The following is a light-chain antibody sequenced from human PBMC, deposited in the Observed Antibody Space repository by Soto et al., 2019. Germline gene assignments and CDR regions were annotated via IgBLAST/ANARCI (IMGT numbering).Light chain of an antibody. J-gene: IGLJ3*02. Sequence: QSVLTQPPSASGTPGQRVTISCSGRSSNIGTYNVYWYQQLPGTTPRLLIYRNDQRPSGVPDRFSGSKSGTSASLAIDGLRTEDEAAYYCAVWDDRLHGMFGGGTKLTVL. V-gene: IGLV1-47*01. CDR1: SSNIGTYN. CDR3: AVWDDRLHGM. CDR2: RND.